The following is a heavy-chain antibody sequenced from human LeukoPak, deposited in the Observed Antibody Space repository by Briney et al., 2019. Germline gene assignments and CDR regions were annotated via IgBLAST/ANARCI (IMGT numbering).Heavy chain of an antibody. CDR3: ARHPSGRMWLQQGGWFDP. D-gene: IGHD5-24*01. J-gene: IGHJ5*02. Sequence: SETLSLTCTVSGGSISSISYYWGWIRQPPGKGLEWIGSMYHNGSTYYNPSLKSRVTISVDTSKNQFSLKLTSVAAADTAVYYCARHPSGRMWLQQGGWFDPWGQGTLVTVSS. CDR2: MYHNGST. CDR1: GGSISSISYY. V-gene: IGHV4-39*01.